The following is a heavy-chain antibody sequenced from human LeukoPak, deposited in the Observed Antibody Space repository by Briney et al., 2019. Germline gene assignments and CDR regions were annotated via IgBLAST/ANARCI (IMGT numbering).Heavy chain of an antibody. CDR3: ARDRDDYGDYEASRFDY. D-gene: IGHD4-17*01. V-gene: IGHV3-30-3*01. CDR1: GFTFSSYA. CDR2: ISYDGSNK. Sequence: GGSLRLSCAASGFTFSSYAMHWVRQAPGKGLEWVAVISYDGSNKYYADSVKGRFTISRDNSKNTLYLQMNSLRAEDTAVYYCARDRDDYGDYEASRFDYWGQGTLVTVSS. J-gene: IGHJ4*02.